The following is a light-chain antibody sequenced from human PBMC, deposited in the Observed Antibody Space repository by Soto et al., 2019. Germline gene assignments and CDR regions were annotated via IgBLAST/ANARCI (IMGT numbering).Light chain of an antibody. V-gene: IGKV1-5*01. CDR3: QQSNNWPWT. Sequence: DIQMTQSPSSLSSSLGDRFTICLLASQGISTYLAWYQQKPGKAPTLLISDVSRLESGVPSRFSGSGSGTEFTLTISSLQSEDFAVYYCQQSNNWPWTFGQGTKVDNK. J-gene: IGKJ1*01. CDR1: QGISTY. CDR2: DVS.